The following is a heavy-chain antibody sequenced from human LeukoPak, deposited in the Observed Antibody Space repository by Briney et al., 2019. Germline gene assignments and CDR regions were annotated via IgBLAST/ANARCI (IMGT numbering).Heavy chain of an antibody. J-gene: IGHJ6*03. CDR3: ARGIEDILTGYYAGYMDV. D-gene: IGHD3-9*01. CDR2: MNPNSGNT. Sequence: GASVKVSCKASGYTFTGYYMHWVRQATGQGLEWMGWMNPNSGNTGYAQKFQGRVTMTRNTSISTAYMELSSLRSEDTAVYYCARGIEDILTGYYAGYMDVWGKGTTVTVSS. V-gene: IGHV1-8*02. CDR1: GYTFTGYY.